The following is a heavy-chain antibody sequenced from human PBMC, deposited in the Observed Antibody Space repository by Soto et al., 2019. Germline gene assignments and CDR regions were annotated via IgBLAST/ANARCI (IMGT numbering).Heavy chain of an antibody. V-gene: IGHV2-5*02. CDR3: AHIPVDREVDDDFDI. Sequence: QITLKESGPTLVKPTQTLTLTCTFSGFSLSTSGVGVGWIRQPPGKALEWLAHMYWDDDKRYSPSLKSRLTNTNDTSNNQVVLPMTNIDPVDTATYYSAHIPVDREVDDDFDIWGQGTMDTVS. CDR2: MYWDDDK. D-gene: IGHD3-10*01. CDR1: GFSLSTSGVG. J-gene: IGHJ3*02.